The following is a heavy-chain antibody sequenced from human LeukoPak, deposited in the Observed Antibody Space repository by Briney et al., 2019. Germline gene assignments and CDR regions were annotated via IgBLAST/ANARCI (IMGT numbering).Heavy chain of an antibody. CDR2: INYSGST. V-gene: IGHV4-39*01. CDR1: GGSIIGSTSY. J-gene: IGHJ4*02. D-gene: IGHD3-22*01. CDR3: ARGYDY. Sequence: SETLSLTCTVSGGSIIGSTSYWGWIRQPPGKGLDWIGIINYSGSTYYNPSLRSRVTISVDTSKNQFSLKLNSMTASDTAVYYCARGYDYWGKGTLVTVSS.